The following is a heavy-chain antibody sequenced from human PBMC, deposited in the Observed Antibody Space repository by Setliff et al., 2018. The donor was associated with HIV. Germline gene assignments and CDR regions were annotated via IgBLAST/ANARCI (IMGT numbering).Heavy chain of an antibody. D-gene: IGHD2-2*01. J-gene: IGHJ4*02. CDR2: MKPSTGDT. Sequence: ASVKVSCKASGYTFSTADINWVRQASGQGLEWMGWMKPSTGDTTYAQKFQGRVTITRDTSASTAYMELSSLRSEDTAVYYCARDGYSVGYCSSTSCYAADFDYWGQGTLVTVSS. V-gene: IGHV1-8*03. CDR1: GYTFSTAD. CDR3: ARDGYSVGYCSSTSCYAADFDY.